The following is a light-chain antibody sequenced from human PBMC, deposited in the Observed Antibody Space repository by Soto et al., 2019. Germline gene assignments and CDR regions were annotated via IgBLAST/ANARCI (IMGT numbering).Light chain of an antibody. CDR2: SNN. CDR3: AAWDDSLNGPV. Sequence: QSVLTQPTSASGTPGQRVTISCSGSSSNIGSNTVNWYQQLPGTAPKLLIYSNNQRPSGGPDRFSGSKSGTSASLAISGLQSEDEADYYCAAWDDSLNGPVFGGGTKLTVL. V-gene: IGLV1-44*01. J-gene: IGLJ3*02. CDR1: SSNIGSNT.